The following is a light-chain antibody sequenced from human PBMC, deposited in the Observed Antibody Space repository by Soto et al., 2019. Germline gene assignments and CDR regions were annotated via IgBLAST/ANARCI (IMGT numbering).Light chain of an antibody. Sequence: EIVMTQSPATLSVSPGERATLSCRASQSVSSNLAWYQQKPGQAPRLLIYGASTRATGIPARVSGSGSGTEFTLTISSLQSEDFSVYYCQQYNNLPQTFGQGTKVEIK. J-gene: IGKJ1*01. CDR2: GAS. CDR3: QQYNNLPQT. CDR1: QSVSSN. V-gene: IGKV3-15*01.